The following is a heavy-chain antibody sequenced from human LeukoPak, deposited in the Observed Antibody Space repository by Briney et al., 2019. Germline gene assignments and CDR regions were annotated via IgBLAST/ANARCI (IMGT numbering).Heavy chain of an antibody. CDR2: IYHSGST. D-gene: IGHD6-13*01. CDR1: GYSISSGYY. V-gene: IGHV4-38-2*02. CDR3: ARDGEVLSSSWFWFDP. Sequence: SETLSLTCTVSGYSISSGYYWVWIRQPPGKGLEWIGNIYHSGSTYYNPSLKSRVTISVDTSKNQFSLKVRSVTAADTAVYHCARDGEVLSSSWFWFDPWGQGTLVTVSS. J-gene: IGHJ5*02.